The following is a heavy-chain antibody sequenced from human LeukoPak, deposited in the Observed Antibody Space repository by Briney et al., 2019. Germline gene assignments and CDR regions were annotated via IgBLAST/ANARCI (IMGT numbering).Heavy chain of an antibody. Sequence: PGGSLRLSCAASGFIFSDYYMSWIRQAPGKGLEWVSFISGSSDSIFYADSVKGRFTISRDNAKSSLYLQMNSLRAEDTAVYYCAREGGISIFGVVINWGQGTLVTVSS. CDR1: GFIFSDYY. J-gene: IGHJ4*02. V-gene: IGHV3-11*04. CDR2: ISGSSDSI. D-gene: IGHD3-3*01. CDR3: AREGGISIFGVVIN.